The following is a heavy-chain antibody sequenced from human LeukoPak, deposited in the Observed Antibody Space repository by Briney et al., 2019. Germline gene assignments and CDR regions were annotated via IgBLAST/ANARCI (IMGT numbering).Heavy chain of an antibody. D-gene: IGHD3-9*01. V-gene: IGHV4-39*01. Sequence: ASETLSLTCTVSGGSISSSSYYWGWIRQPPGKGLEWIGSIYYSGSTYYNPSLKSRVTISVDTSKNQFSLKLSSVTAADAAVYYCARQSYDILTGYYYYFDYWGQGTLVTVSS. CDR2: IYYSGST. J-gene: IGHJ4*02. CDR1: GGSISSSSYY. CDR3: ARQSYDILTGYYYYFDY.